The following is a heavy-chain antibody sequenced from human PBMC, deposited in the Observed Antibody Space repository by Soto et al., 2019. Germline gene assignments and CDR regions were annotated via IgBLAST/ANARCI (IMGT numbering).Heavy chain of an antibody. D-gene: IGHD2-15*01. CDR3: ARAGGGSDYYYYYGMDV. CDR2: ISYDGSNK. V-gene: IGHV3-30-3*01. J-gene: IGHJ6*02. Sequence: GSLRLSCAAPGFTFSSYAMHWVRQAPGKGLEWVAVISYDGSNKYYADSVKGRFTISRDNSKNTLYLQMNSLRAEDTAVYYCARAGGGSDYYYYYGMDVWGQGTTVTVSS. CDR1: GFTFSSYA.